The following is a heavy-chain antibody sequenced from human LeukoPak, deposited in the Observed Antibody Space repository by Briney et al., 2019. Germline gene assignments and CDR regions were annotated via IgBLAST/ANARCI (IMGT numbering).Heavy chain of an antibody. CDR3: ATDVGAD. Sequence: GGSLRLSCAASGLTFSSSWMTWVRQTPGKGLEWVANIKEDGSEKYYVDSVKGRFTISRDNAKNSLYLQMNSLRAEDTALCYCATDVGADWGQGTLVTVSS. CDR1: GLTFSSSW. CDR2: IKEDGSEK. J-gene: IGHJ4*02. V-gene: IGHV3-7*01.